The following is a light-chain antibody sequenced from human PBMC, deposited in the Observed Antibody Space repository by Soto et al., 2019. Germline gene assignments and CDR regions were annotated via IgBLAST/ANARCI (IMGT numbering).Light chain of an antibody. CDR1: QSISSW. Sequence: DIQITQSPSTLSASVGDRVTITCRASQSISSWLAWYQQKPGKAPKVLIYDASSLESGVPSRLSGSGSGTEFTLTIRSLQPDDFATYYCQQYKSYWTFGQGTKVDIK. CDR2: DAS. V-gene: IGKV1-5*01. CDR3: QQYKSYWT. J-gene: IGKJ1*01.